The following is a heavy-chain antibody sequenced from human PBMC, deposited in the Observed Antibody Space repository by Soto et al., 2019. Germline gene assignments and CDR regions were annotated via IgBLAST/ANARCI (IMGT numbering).Heavy chain of an antibody. V-gene: IGHV3-33*01. D-gene: IGHD6-6*01. J-gene: IGHJ6*02. CDR3: ARGDSSSSFPFYYGMDV. CDR2: IWYDGSNK. CDR1: GFTFSSYG. Sequence: GGSLRLSCAASGFTFSSYGMHWVRQAPGKXLEWVAVIWYDGSNKYYADSVKGRFTISRDNSKNTLYLQMNSLRAEDTAVYYCARGDSSSSFPFYYGMDVWGQGTTVTVSS.